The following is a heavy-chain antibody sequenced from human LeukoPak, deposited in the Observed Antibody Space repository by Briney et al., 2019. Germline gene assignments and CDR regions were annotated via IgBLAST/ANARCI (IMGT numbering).Heavy chain of an antibody. V-gene: IGHV3-23*01. Sequence: GGSLRLSCAASGFTFSTYAMTWVRKAPGQGLEWVSSISGSGSSTYYADSVKGRFTISRDNSKNSLYLQMNSLRAEDTALYYCARDSAFGIAVAGTNDYWGQGTLVTVSS. CDR2: ISGSGSST. CDR1: GFTFSTYA. CDR3: ARDSAFGIAVAGTNDY. D-gene: IGHD6-19*01. J-gene: IGHJ4*02.